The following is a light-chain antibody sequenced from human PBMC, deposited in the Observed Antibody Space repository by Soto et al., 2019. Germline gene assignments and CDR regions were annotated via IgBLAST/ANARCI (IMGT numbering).Light chain of an antibody. CDR3: QQRYSTRIT. V-gene: IGKV1-39*01. CDR2: AAS. Sequence: QITQSPSSLSASVGDRVIITCRASQSISSYLHWYQQKPGKAPKLLIYAASSLESGVPSRFSGSGSGTDFHLTISSLQPEDFATYYWQQRYSTRITFGQGTRLDIK. CDR1: QSISSY. J-gene: IGKJ5*01.